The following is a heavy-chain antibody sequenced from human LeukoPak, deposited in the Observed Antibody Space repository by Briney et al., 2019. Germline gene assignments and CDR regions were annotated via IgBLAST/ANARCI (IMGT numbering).Heavy chain of an antibody. CDR2: IKQDGREK. V-gene: IGHV3-7*05. D-gene: IGHD3-9*01. J-gene: IGHJ4*02. CDR1: GFTFSRYW. Sequence: GGSLRLSCAASGFTFSRYWMSWVRQAPGKGLEWVANIKQDGREKYYVDSVKGRFTISRDNAKNSLYLQMNSLRGEDTAVYYCASGHDWDYWGQGTLVTVSS. CDR3: ASGHDWDY.